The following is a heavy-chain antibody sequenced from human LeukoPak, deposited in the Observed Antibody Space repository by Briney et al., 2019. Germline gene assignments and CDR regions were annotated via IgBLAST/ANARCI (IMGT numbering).Heavy chain of an antibody. CDR3: ARRVYTAAAQHGY. V-gene: IGHV4-59*01. D-gene: IGHD6-13*01. CDR1: GGSISSYY. Sequence: PSETLSLTCTVSGGSISSYYWSWIRQPPGKGLEWIGYIYYSGTTNYNPSLKSRVTISVDTSKNQFSLKLSSVTAADTAVYYCARRVYTAAAQHGYRRQGTLVTVPS. CDR2: IYYSGTT. J-gene: IGHJ4*02.